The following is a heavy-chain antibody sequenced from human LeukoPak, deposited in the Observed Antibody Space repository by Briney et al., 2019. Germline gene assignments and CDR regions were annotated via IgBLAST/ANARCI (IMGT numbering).Heavy chain of an antibody. J-gene: IGHJ4*02. V-gene: IGHV3-7*01. Sequence: GGSLRLSCAASGFTFSSHWMTWVRQAPGKGPEWVASINKDGSEQYYVDSVKDRLTISRDNAKNSLSLQVSSLRAEDTAVYYCTRGGATSSWYWFFWGQGTLVTVSS. CDR3: TRGGATSSWYWFF. CDR2: INKDGSEQ. D-gene: IGHD6-13*01. CDR1: GFTFSSHW.